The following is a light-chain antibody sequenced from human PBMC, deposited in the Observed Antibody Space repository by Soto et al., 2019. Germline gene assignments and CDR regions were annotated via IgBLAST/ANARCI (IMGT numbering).Light chain of an antibody. Sequence: QMTQSASAVSASLEDRVTITCRASQSIGSLLAWYLQKPGKAPKLLIYVASSLQSGVPSRFSGSGSGTDFTITISSLHPEDFATYYCQQANSFPITSGQGARPEIK. CDR2: VAS. CDR3: QQANSFPIT. CDR1: QSIGSL. J-gene: IGKJ5*01. V-gene: IGKV1-12*01.